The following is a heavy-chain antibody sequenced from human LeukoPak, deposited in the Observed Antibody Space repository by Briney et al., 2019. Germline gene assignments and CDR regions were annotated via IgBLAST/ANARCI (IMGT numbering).Heavy chain of an antibody. D-gene: IGHD2-15*01. V-gene: IGHV4-59*08. CDR2: IYYNGNT. CDR3: ASMRGYCSGGSCYSPDAFDI. Sequence: SETLSLTCTVSGGSISSYYWSWIRQPPGKEPEWIEYIYYNGNTNYNPSLQSRVTISVDTSKNQFSLTLSSVTAADTAVYYCASMRGYCSGGSCYSPDAFDIWGQGTMVTVSS. J-gene: IGHJ3*02. CDR1: GGSISSYY.